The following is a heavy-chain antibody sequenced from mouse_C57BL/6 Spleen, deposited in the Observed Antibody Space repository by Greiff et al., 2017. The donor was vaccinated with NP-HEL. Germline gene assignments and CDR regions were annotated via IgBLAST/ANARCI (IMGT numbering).Heavy chain of an antibody. CDR3: AIRAGSSLYYAMDY. J-gene: IGHJ4*01. CDR1: GYTFTSYW. CDR2: IDPSDSYT. D-gene: IGHD1-1*01. V-gene: IGHV1-69*01. Sequence: QVQLQQPGAELVMPGASVKLSCKASGYTFTSYWMHWVKQRPGQGLEWIGEIDPSDSYTNYNQKFKGKSTLTVDKSSSTAYMQLSSLTSEDSAVYYCAIRAGSSLYYAMDYWGQGTSVTVSS.